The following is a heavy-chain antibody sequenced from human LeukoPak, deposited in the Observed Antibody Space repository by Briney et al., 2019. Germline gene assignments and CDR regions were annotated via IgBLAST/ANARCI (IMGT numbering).Heavy chain of an antibody. CDR3: ARAESIAVAGTGAFDI. V-gene: IGHV1-69*05. CDR2: IIPIFGTA. CDR1: GGTFSSYA. Sequence: SVKVSCKASGGTFSSYAISWVRQAPGQGLEWMGGIIPIFGTANYAQKFQGRVTITTDESTSTAYMELSSLRSEDTAVYYCARAESIAVAGTGAFDIWGQGTMVTVSS. J-gene: IGHJ3*02. D-gene: IGHD6-19*01.